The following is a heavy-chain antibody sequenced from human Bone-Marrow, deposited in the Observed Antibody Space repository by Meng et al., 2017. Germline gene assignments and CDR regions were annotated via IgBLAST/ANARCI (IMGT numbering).Heavy chain of an antibody. J-gene: IGHJ4*02. V-gene: IGHV4-31*01. CDR1: GGSISSGGYY. D-gene: IGHD1-26*01. Sequence: QVQLQESGQRLVKPSQTLSLTCTVSGGSISSGGYYLSWIRQHPGKGLEWIWYIYYSGSTYYNPPLKSLVTISVDTSKNQFSLKLSSVTAAYTAVYYCARVGYSGSRVTSYYFDYWGQGTLVTVSS. CDR2: IYYSGST. CDR3: ARVGYSGSRVTSYYFDY.